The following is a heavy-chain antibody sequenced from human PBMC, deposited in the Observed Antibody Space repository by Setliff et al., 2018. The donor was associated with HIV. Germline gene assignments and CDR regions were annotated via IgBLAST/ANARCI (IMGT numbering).Heavy chain of an antibody. CDR2: IYYTGTT. Sequence: SETLSLTCTVSGGSISTYYWSRIRQPPGKGLELIGYIYYTGTTNYNPSLKSRVTISVDTSKNQFSLKLSSVTAADTAVYYCARGLRSSTYYYYYYMDVWGKGTTVTVSS. V-gene: IGHV4-59*01. D-gene: IGHD6-6*01. J-gene: IGHJ6*03. CDR3: ARGLRSSTYYYYYYMDV. CDR1: GGSISTYY.